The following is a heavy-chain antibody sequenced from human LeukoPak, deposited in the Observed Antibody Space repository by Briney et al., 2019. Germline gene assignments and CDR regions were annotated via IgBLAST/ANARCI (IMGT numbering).Heavy chain of an antibody. CDR2: IYYSGST. V-gene: IGHV4-59*08. J-gene: IGHJ5*02. CDR3: ARHRPGERRFDP. Sequence: SETLSLTCTVSGGSISSYYWSWIRQPPGXXLEWIGYIYYSGSTNYNPSLKSRVTISVDTSKNQFSLKLSSVTAADTAVYFCARHRPGERRFDPWGQGALVTVSS. D-gene: IGHD3-16*01. CDR1: GGSISSYY.